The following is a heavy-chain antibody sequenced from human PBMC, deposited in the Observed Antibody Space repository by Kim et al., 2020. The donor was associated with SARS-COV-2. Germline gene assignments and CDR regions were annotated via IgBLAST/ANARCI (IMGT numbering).Heavy chain of an antibody. D-gene: IGHD2-2*01. CDR2: ISSSSSYI. V-gene: IGHV3-21*01. CDR3: ARAKGSSTSCFYY. J-gene: IGHJ4*02. CDR1: GFTFSSYS. Sequence: GGSLRLSCAASGFTFSSYSMNWVRQAPGKGLEWVSSISSSSSYIYYAGSVKGRFTISRDNAKNSLYLQMNSLRAEDTAVYYCARAKGSSTSCFYYWGQGTLVTVSS.